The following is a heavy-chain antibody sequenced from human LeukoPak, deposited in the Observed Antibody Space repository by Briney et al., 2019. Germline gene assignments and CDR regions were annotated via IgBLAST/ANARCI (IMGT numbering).Heavy chain of an antibody. D-gene: IGHD6-6*01. CDR1: GGSFSGYY. V-gene: IGHV4-34*01. Sequence: SETLSLTCAVYGGSFSGYYWSWLRQPPGKGLTWVGEINHSGSTNYNPSLKSRVTISVDTSKIQFSLKLSSVTAADTAVYYCARIHSSSSTNYYYYYGMYVWGQGTTVTVSS. CDR2: INHSGST. J-gene: IGHJ6*02. CDR3: ARIHSSSSTNYYYYYGMYV.